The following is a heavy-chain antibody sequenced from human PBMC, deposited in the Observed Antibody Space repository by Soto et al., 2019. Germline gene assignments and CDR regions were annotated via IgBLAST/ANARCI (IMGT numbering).Heavy chain of an antibody. J-gene: IGHJ5*02. Sequence: QVQLVQSGAEVKKPGASVMVSCKASGYTFTSYGISWIRQAPGQGLEWMGWINANNGNTDYAQNFQGRVTMTTDTSTSTAYMELRSLRSDDTAVYYWATSYDSGFDPWGQGTLGSVSS. CDR3: ATSYDSGFDP. V-gene: IGHV1-18*04. CDR2: INANNGNT. D-gene: IGHD5-12*01. CDR1: GYTFTSYG.